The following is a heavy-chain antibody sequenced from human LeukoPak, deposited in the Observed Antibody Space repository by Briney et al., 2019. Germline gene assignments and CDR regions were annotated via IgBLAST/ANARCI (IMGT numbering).Heavy chain of an antibody. CDR1: GFTFSSYA. D-gene: IGHD3-3*01. V-gene: IGHV3-23*01. J-gene: IGHJ4*02. CDR3: AKGPTIFGVVIIRSPYYFDY. Sequence: PGGSLRLSCAASGFTFSSYAMSWVRQAPGKGLEWVSAISGSGGSTYYADSVKGRFTISRDNSKNTLYLQMNSLRAEDTAVYYCAKGPTIFGVVIIRSPYYFDYGGQGTLVTVSS. CDR2: ISGSGGST.